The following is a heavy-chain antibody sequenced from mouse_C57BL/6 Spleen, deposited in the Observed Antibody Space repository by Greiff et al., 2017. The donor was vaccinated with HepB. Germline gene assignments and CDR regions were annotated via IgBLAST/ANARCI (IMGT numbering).Heavy chain of an antibody. V-gene: IGHV7-3*01. J-gene: IGHJ4*01. D-gene: IGHD4-1*02. CDR3: ARYSQLGLYAMDY. Sequence: EVKLVESGGGLVQPGGSLSLSCAASGFTFTDYYMSWVRQPPGKALEWLGFIRNKANGYTTEYSASVKGRFTISRDNSQSILYLQMNALRAEDSATYYCARYSQLGLYAMDYWGQGTSVTVSS. CDR1: GFTFTDYY. CDR2: IRNKANGYTT.